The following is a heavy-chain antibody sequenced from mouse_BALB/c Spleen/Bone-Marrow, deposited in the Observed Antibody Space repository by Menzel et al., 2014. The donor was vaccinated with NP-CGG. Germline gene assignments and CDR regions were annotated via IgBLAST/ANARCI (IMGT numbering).Heavy chain of an antibody. D-gene: IGHD1-1*01. Sequence: EVQLVESGGGLVQPGGSLKLSCAASGFTFSSYGMSWVRQTPDKRLELVATINSNGGSTYYPDSVKGRFTISRDNAKNALYLQMSSLKSEDAAMYYCAGNYCGSSDYWGQGTTLTVSS. CDR2: INSNGGST. V-gene: IGHV5-6-3*01. CDR1: GFTFSSYG. J-gene: IGHJ2*01. CDR3: AGNYCGSSDY.